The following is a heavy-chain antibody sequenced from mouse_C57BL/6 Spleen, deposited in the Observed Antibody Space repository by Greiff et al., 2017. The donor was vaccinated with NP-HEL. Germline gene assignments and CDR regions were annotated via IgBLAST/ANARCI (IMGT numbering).Heavy chain of an antibody. J-gene: IGHJ2*01. Sequence: QVQLQQSGAELVKPGASVKLSCKASGYTFTSYWLHWVKQRPGQGLEWIGMIHPNSGSTNYNEKFKSKATLTVDKSSSTAYMQRSSLTSEDSAVYYCARGGTRYYFDYWGQGTTLTVSS. CDR3: ARGGTRYYFDY. D-gene: IGHD3-3*01. CDR2: IHPNSGST. CDR1: GYTFTSYW. V-gene: IGHV1-64*01.